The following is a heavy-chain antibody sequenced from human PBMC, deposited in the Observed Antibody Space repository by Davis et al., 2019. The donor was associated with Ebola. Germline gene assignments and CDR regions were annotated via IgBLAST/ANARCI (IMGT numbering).Heavy chain of an antibody. D-gene: IGHD6-13*01. CDR3: ARTIAAGENWFDP. Sequence: SDTLSLTCTVSGGSISSGDYFWSWLRQPPGKGLEWIGYIHNSGSTYYNPSLKSRVTISVDTSKNHFSLRLRSATAADTAVYYCARTIAAGENWFDPWGQGTLVTVSS. CDR2: IHNSGST. J-gene: IGHJ5*02. CDR1: GGSISSGDYF. V-gene: IGHV4-30-4*02.